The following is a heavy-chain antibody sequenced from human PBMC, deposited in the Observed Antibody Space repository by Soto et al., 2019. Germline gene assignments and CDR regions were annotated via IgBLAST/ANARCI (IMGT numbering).Heavy chain of an antibody. V-gene: IGHV3-30*03. D-gene: IGHD2-2*01. CDR1: GFTFSSYG. Sequence: QVQLVESGGGVVQPGRSLRLSCAASGFTFSSYGMHWVRQAPGKGLEWVAVISYDGSNRYYADSVKGRFIISRDNSKNTLDLQMNSLRVEDTAVYYCATASTRADDYYGMDVWGQGTMVTVSS. J-gene: IGHJ6*02. CDR2: ISYDGSNR. CDR3: ATASTRADDYYGMDV.